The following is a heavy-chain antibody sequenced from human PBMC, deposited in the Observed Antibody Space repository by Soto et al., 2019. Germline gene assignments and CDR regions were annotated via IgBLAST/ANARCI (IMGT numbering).Heavy chain of an antibody. D-gene: IGHD3-9*01. J-gene: IGHJ5*02. CDR2: IYYSGST. Sequence: PSETLSLTCNVSGGSIYTYYWNWIRQSPGKGLEWIGYIYYSGSTNYNPSLKSRVTISVDTSKNQFSLKLSSVTAADTAVYYCARVYDILTPQNWFDPWGQGTLVTVSS. CDR1: GGSIYTYY. V-gene: IGHV4-59*01. CDR3: ARVYDILTPQNWFDP.